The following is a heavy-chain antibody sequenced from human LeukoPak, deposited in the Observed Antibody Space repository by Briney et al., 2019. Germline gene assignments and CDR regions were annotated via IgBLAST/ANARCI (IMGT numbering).Heavy chain of an antibody. V-gene: IGHV3-23*01. J-gene: IGHJ5*02. CDR2: ISGSGGST. CDR1: GFTFSSYA. D-gene: IGHD5-24*01. CDR3: AKGDDGYSRYNWFDP. Sequence: PGGSLRLSCAASGFTFSSYAMSWVRQAPGKGLEWVSAISGSGGSTYYADSVKGRFTISRDNSKNTLYLQMNSLGAEDTAVYYCAKGDDGYSRYNWFDPWGQGTLVTVSS.